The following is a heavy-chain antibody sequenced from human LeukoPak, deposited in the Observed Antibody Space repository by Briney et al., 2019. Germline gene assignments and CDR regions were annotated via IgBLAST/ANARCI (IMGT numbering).Heavy chain of an antibody. Sequence: TSETLSLTCAVSGVSISPYYWAWIRQPPGKGLEWIGYIHTSGSNNQYPSLKSRVTISVDKSKNHFSLRLTSVTAADTAVYYCARLSAAVHLGAFDLWGQGTMVTVSS. CDR1: GVSISPYY. J-gene: IGHJ3*01. CDR3: ARLSAAVHLGAFDL. D-gene: IGHD3-3*01. CDR2: IHTSGSN. V-gene: IGHV4-4*09.